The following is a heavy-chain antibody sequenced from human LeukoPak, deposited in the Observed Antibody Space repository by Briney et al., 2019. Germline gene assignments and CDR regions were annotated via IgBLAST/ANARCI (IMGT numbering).Heavy chain of an antibody. J-gene: IGHJ4*02. V-gene: IGHV4-4*07. D-gene: IGHD1-14*01. CDR2: IIPSGLT. Sequence: SETLSLTCSVSGGPISLWHWNWIRHTAGKGLEWIGRIIPSGLTYFNPSLESRVTMSLDTSNNQLSLRLTSVTAADTAIYYCATGHGVFDYWGQGTLVTVSS. CDR3: ATGHGVFDY. CDR1: GGPISLWH.